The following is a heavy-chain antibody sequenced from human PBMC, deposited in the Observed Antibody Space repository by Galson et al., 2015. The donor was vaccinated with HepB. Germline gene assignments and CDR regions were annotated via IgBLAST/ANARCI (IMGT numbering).Heavy chain of an antibody. J-gene: IGHJ3*02. Sequence: LRLSCAASEFTFSSYGMHWVRQAPGKGLEWVAVIWYDGSNKYYADSVKGRFTISRDNSKNTLYLQMNSLRAEDTAVYYCARELLGFWGAFDIWGQGTMVTVSS. CDR1: EFTFSSYG. V-gene: IGHV3-33*01. D-gene: IGHD3-16*01. CDR2: IWYDGSNK. CDR3: ARELLGFWGAFDI.